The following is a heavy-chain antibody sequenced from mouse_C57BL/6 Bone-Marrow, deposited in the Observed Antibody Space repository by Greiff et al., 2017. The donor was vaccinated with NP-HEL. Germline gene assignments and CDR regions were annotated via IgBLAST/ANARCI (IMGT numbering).Heavy chain of an antibody. CDR1: GYTFTSYW. V-gene: IGHV1-55*01. J-gene: IGHJ3*01. D-gene: IGHD1-1*01. CDR3: ARYYGSSYGGFAY. CDR2: IYPGSGST. Sequence: QVQLQQPGAELVKPGASVKMSCKASGYTFTSYWITWVKQRPGQGLEWIGDIYPGSGSTNYNEKFKSKATLTVDTSSSTAYMQLSSLTSEDSAVYYCARYYGSSYGGFAYWGQGILVTVSA.